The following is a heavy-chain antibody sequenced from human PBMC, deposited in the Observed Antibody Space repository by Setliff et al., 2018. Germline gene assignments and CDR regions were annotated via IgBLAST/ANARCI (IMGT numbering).Heavy chain of an antibody. J-gene: IGHJ4*02. CDR2: ISRGGNYA. CDR1: GFSFSYFY. CDR3: FGAGTCSY. V-gene: IGHV3-11*06. Sequence: GGSLRLSCAASGFSFSYFYMTWIRQAPGKGLEWVSYISRGGNYANYADSVKGRFIISRDNAKNSLSLQMNSLRTEDTAVYYCFGAGTCSYWGQGTQVTVSS. D-gene: IGHD3-10*01.